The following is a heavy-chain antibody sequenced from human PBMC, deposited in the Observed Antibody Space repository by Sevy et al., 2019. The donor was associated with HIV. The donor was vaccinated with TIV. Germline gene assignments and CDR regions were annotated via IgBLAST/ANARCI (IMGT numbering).Heavy chain of an antibody. CDR1: GFTFSNYG. V-gene: IGHV3-23*01. CDR3: ARRGNYYGDAFDF. D-gene: IGHD3-10*01. J-gene: IGHJ3*01. CDR2: VSGRGGKR. Sequence: GGSLRLSCAAFGFTFSNYGMTWVRQAPGKGLEWVSSVSGRGGKRYNADSVKGRFTISRDNSKNALYLQMNSLRAEDTTVYYCARRGNYYGDAFDFWGQGTVVTVS.